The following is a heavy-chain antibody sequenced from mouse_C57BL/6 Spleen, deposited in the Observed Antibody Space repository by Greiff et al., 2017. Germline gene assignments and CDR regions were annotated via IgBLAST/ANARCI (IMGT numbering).Heavy chain of an antibody. CDR3: ARSITTYYYAMDY. CDR1: GFTFSDYG. D-gene: IGHD1-1*01. Sequence: EVKLQESGGGLVKPGGSLKLSCAASGFTFSDYGMHWVRQAPEKGLEWVAYISSGSSTTYYADTVKGRFTISRDNAKNTLFLQMTSLRSEDTAMYYCARSITTYYYAMDYWGQGTSVTVSS. J-gene: IGHJ4*01. V-gene: IGHV5-17*01. CDR2: ISSGSSTT.